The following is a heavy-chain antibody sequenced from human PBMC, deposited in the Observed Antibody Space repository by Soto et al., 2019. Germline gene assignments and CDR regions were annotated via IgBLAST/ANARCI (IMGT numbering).Heavy chain of an antibody. CDR2: IWYDGSNK. CDR3: ARDGLPWFGEFTYYYYMDV. D-gene: IGHD3-10*01. V-gene: IGHV3-33*01. CDR1: GFTFSSYG. J-gene: IGHJ6*03. Sequence: GGSLRLSCAASGFTFSSYGMHWVRQAPGKGLEWVAVIWYDGSNKYHADSVKGRFTISRDNSKNRMYLQMNSLRVEDTAVYYCARDGLPWFGEFTYYYYMDVWGKGTTVTVSS.